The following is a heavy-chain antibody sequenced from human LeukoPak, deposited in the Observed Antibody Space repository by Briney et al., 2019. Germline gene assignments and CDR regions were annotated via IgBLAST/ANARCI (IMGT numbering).Heavy chain of an antibody. CDR2: INWNGGST. CDR3: ARDQIGIFGVALDAFDI. D-gene: IGHD3-3*01. CDR1: GFTFDDYG. V-gene: IGHV3-20*04. J-gene: IGHJ3*02. Sequence: GGSLRLSCAASGFTFDDYGMSWVRQAPGKGLEWVSGINWNGGSTGYADSVKGRFTISRDNAKNSLYLQMNSLRAEDTAVYYCARDQIGIFGVALDAFDIWGQGTMVTVSS.